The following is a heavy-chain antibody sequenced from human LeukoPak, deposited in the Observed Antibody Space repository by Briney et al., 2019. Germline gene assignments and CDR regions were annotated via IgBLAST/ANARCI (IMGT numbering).Heavy chain of an antibody. Sequence: SETLSLTCTASGGSISSYYWSWIRQPPGKGLEWIAYIYYRGSTNYNPSLKSRVTISVDTSKNQFSLKLSSVTAADTAVYYCARLYSSSWYDWFDPWGQGTLVTVSS. V-gene: IGHV4-59*08. CDR2: IYYRGST. J-gene: IGHJ5*02. D-gene: IGHD6-13*01. CDR1: GGSISSYY. CDR3: ARLYSSSWYDWFDP.